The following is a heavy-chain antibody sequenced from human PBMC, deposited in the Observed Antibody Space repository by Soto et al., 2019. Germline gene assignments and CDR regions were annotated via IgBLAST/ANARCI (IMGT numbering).Heavy chain of an antibody. CDR3: ARPIGALSTTDFTY. CDR2: IDPSDSYT. V-gene: IGHV5-10-1*01. J-gene: IGHJ4*02. CDR1: GYSFTSYW. Sequence: GESLKISCKGSGYSFTSYWISWVRQMPGKGLEWMGRIDPSDSYTNYSLSFQGHVTISADKSISTAYLQWSSLKASDTAMYYCARPIGALSTTDFTYWGQGTLVTVSS. D-gene: IGHD3-22*01.